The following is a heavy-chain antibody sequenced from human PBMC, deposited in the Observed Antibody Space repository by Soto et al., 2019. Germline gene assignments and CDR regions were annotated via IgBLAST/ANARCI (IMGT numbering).Heavy chain of an antibody. V-gene: IGHV3-30*18. Sequence: GGSLRLSCAASGFTLSSYGMHWVRQAPGKGLEWVAVISYDGSNKYYADSVKGRFTISRDNSKNTLYLQMNSLRAEDTAVYYCAKDLLTYYYYYGMDVWGQGTTVTVSS. J-gene: IGHJ6*02. CDR3: AKDLLTYYYYYGMDV. CDR1: GFTLSSYG. D-gene: IGHD1-26*01. CDR2: ISYDGSNK.